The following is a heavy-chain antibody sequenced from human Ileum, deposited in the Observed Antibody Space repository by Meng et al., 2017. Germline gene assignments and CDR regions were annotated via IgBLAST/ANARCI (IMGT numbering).Heavy chain of an antibody. CDR1: GYKFTSFD. Sequence: ASVKVSCKASGYKFTSFDIHWVRQATGQGLEWMGLMNPNSGNTGYAQKFQGRLTMTRNTSIGTAYMELSSVTSEDTAVYFCASGLKYRGSWYPYYSYAMDVWGQETTFTVSS. J-gene: IGHJ6*02. CDR3: ASGLKYRGSWYPYYSYAMDV. V-gene: IGHV1-8*01. D-gene: IGHD6-19*01. CDR2: MNPNSGNT.